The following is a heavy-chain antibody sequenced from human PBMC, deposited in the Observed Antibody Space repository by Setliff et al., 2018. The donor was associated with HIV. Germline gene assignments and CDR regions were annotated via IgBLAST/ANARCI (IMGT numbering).Heavy chain of an antibody. J-gene: IGHJ4*02. Sequence: SETLSLTCTVSGGSISTYYWSWIRQPPGKELEWIGYIYYSGNTKYNPSLQSRVTISVDTSKNQFSLNLTSVTAADTAVYYCASEFQLGTDTPEIDYWGQGTLVTVSS. V-gene: IGHV4-59*12. CDR2: IYYSGNT. CDR1: GGSISTYY. D-gene: IGHD7-27*01. CDR3: ASEFQLGTDTPEIDY.